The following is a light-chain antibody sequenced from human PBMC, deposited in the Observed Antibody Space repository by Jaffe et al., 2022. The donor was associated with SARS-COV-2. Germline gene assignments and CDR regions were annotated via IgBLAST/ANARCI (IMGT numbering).Light chain of an antibody. J-gene: IGKJ4*01. CDR2: GAS. V-gene: IGKV3-20*01. CDR1: QIVPSSY. CDR3: QQYGGSPPT. Sequence: EIVLTQSPGTLSLSPGERATLSCRANQIVPSSYLAWYQQKPGQAPRLFISGASSRATGIPDRFSGSGSGADFTLTISRLEPEDFAVYFCQQYGGSPPTFGGGTKVEIK.